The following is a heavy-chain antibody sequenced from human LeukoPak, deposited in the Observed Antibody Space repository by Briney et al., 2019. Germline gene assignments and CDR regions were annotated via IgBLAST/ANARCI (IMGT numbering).Heavy chain of an antibody. D-gene: IGHD3-16*01. CDR2: IYDDGSN. CDR3: ARRAINSVMFDY. V-gene: IGHV4-30-4*01. Sequence: SQTLSLTCTLSGGSIINGDYYWSWIRQPPRKGLEWIGYIYDDGSNYYNPSLRSRVPISVDTSKNQFSLKLSSATAADTAVYFCARRAINSVMFDYWGQGTLVTVSS. CDR1: GGSIINGDYY. J-gene: IGHJ4*02.